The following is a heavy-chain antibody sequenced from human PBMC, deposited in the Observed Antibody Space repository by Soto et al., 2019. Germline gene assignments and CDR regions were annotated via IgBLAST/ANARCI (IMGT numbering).Heavy chain of an antibody. J-gene: IGHJ5*02. Sequence: QVQLQESGAGLVKPSETLSLTCSVSGDSVSGGSFYWSWIRQPPGKGLEWIGYIYFSGSTNYNPSLKRRVPMSIETSKNQFSLNLMSVTAADTAMYYCVRIVSFGGDEDSWGQGIPVAVS. CDR1: GDSVSGGSFY. CDR2: IYFSGST. D-gene: IGHD2-21*02. CDR3: VRIVSFGGDEDS. V-gene: IGHV4-61*01.